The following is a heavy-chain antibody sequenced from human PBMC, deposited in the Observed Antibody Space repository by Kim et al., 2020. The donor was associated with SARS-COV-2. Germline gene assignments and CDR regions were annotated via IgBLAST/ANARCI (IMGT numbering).Heavy chain of an antibody. CDR1: GFTFSSYE. J-gene: IGHJ6*02. Sequence: GGSLRLSCAASGFTFSSYEMNWVRQAPGKGLEWVSYISSSGSTIYYADSVKGRFTISRDNAKNSLYLQMNSLRAEDTAVYYCAREAYDFWSGPIVYWGQGTTVTVSS. V-gene: IGHV3-48*03. CDR3: AREAYDFWSGPIVY. D-gene: IGHD3-3*01. CDR2: ISSSGSTI.